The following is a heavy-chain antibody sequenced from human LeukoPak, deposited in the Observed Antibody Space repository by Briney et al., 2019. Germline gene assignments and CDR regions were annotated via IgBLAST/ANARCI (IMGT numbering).Heavy chain of an antibody. CDR1: GGSISSGSYY. J-gene: IGHJ5*02. D-gene: IGHD1-14*01. Sequence: PSETLSLTCTVSGGSISSGSYYWSWIRQPPGKGLEWIGSIYYSGSTYYNPSLKSRVIISIDTSKNQFSLKLTSVTAADTALYYCARVIYGIRLNWFDPRGQGTLVTVSP. V-gene: IGHV4-39*07. CDR2: IYYSGST. CDR3: ARVIYGIRLNWFDP.